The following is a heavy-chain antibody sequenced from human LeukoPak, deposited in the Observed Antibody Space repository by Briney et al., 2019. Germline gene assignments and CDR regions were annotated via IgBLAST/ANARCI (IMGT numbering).Heavy chain of an antibody. J-gene: IGHJ3*02. CDR2: IYYSGST. D-gene: IGHD6-19*01. Sequence: TSETLSLTCTVSGGSISSYYWSWIRQPPGKGLEWIGYIYYSGSTNYNPSLKSRVTISVDTSKNQFSLKLSSVTAADTAVYYCARPYTSGYRGAFDIWGQGTMVTVSS. CDR1: GGSISSYY. V-gene: IGHV4-59*01. CDR3: ARPYTSGYRGAFDI.